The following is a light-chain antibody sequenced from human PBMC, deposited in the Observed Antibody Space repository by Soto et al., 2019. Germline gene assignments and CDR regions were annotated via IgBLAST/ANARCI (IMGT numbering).Light chain of an antibody. CDR2: DVS. CDR1: SSDVGGYNY. CDR3: SSYTSSSTHF. Sequence: QSALTQPASVSGSPGQSITISCTGTSSDVGGYNYVYWYQQHPGKAPKLMIYDVSNRPSGVSNRFSGSKSGNTASLTISGLQAEDEAYYYCSSYTSSSTHFFGIGTKVTVL. J-gene: IGLJ1*01. V-gene: IGLV2-14*01.